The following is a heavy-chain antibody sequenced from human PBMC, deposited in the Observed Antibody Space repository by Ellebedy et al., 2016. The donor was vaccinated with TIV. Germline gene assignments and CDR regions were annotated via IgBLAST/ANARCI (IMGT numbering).Heavy chain of an antibody. J-gene: IGHJ4*02. D-gene: IGHD2-2*01. CDR1: GYSFTDYH. CDR3: ASVTFSSLSPFDY. CDR2: IYPNSGDT. Sequence: AASVKVSCKTSGYSFTDYHIHWMRQAPGQGLEWMGWIYPNSGDTKYAQKFQGRVTMTRDTSITTAYMELKRLTSDDTAIYYCASVTFSSLSPFDYWGQGTLVTVSS. V-gene: IGHV1-2*02.